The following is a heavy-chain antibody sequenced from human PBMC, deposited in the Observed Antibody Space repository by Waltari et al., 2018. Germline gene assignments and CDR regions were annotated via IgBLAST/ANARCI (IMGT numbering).Heavy chain of an antibody. Sequence: QVQLQESGPGLVKPSQTLSLTCTVSGGSISSGSYYWSWIRQPAGKGLEWIGRIYTSGSTNYNPSLKRRVTISVDTSKNQFSLKLSSVTAADTAVYYCARGSREQSGGVDYWGQGTLVTVSS. CDR3: ARGSREQSGGVDY. CDR1: GGSISSGSYY. D-gene: IGHD3-10*01. J-gene: IGHJ4*02. V-gene: IGHV4-61*02. CDR2: IYTSGST.